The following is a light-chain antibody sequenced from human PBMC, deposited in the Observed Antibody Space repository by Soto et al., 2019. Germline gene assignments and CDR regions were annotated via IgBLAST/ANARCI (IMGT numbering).Light chain of an antibody. CDR1: QDIRNE. Sequence: AIQMTQSPSSLSASVGDRVTITCRASQDIRNELGWYQQKPGKAPKALIYGVSSLQSGVPSRFSGSGSGTVFTLTISSLQPEDFATYYCLQDHNYPRTFGQGTKVEIK. V-gene: IGKV1-6*01. CDR2: GVS. J-gene: IGKJ1*01. CDR3: LQDHNYPRT.